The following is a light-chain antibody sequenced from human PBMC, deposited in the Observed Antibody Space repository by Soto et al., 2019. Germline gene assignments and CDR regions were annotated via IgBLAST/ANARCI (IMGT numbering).Light chain of an antibody. J-gene: IGKJ4*01. CDR3: QHYVTWSLA. Sequence: EVVMTQSPATLSVSPGERATLSCRASRGIGSTLAWYQQKPGQTPRLLIYDTSTRATGVPGRFIGSRSGTEFSLTITSMQAADFVIYYCQHYVTWSLAFGRGTRVENK. CDR2: DTS. CDR1: RGIGST. V-gene: IGKV3-15*01.